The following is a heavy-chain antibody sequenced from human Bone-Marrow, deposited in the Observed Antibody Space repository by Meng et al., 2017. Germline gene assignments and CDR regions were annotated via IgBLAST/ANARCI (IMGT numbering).Heavy chain of an antibody. CDR1: GPSFTDAW. CDR2: IERKRDGGTT. Sequence: QLVVVGGGLVKAGGSLRLTCVASGPSFTDAWMSWVCQASGKGLEWVGRIERKRDGGTTDYAAPVKGRFTISRDDSKNTLYLQMNSLISEDTAVYFCATGAAAADHWGQGTLVTVSS. J-gene: IGHJ4*02. V-gene: IGHV3-15*04. D-gene: IGHD6-13*01. CDR3: ATGAAAADH.